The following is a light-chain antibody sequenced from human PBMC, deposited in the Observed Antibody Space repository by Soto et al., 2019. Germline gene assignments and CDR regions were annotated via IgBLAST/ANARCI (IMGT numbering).Light chain of an antibody. V-gene: IGKV3-11*01. J-gene: IGKJ2*01. CDR2: DAS. Sequence: EIVLTQSPATLSLSPGERATLSCRASQSVSSYLAWYQQKPGQAPRLLIYDASNRATGIPARFSGSGSGTSFSLTISSLAPEDFAVYYCQQRSNWPYTFGLGTKLEIK. CDR1: QSVSSY. CDR3: QQRSNWPYT.